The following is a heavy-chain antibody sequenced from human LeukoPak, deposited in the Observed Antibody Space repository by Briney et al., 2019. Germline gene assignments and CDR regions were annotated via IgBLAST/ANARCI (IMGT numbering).Heavy chain of an antibody. CDR3: ARGHDGVVGWFAP. J-gene: IGHJ5*02. CDR1: GGSIRNYY. V-gene: IGHV4-59*01. D-gene: IGHD2-15*01. Sequence: PSETLSLTCTVSGGSIRNYYWIWIRQPPGKGLEWIGHISYSGSTNYNPSLKSRVTMSVDTSKNQLSLKVTSVTAADTAVYYCARGHDGVVGWFAPWGRGTLVTVSS. CDR2: ISYSGST.